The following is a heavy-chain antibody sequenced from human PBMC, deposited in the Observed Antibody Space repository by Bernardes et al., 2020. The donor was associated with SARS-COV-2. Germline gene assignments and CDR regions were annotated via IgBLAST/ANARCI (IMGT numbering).Heavy chain of an antibody. J-gene: IGHJ4*02. CDR2: IYYSGST. CDR1: GGSISSYY. Sequence: SEPLSLTCTVSGGSISSYYWSWIRQPPGKGLEWIGYIYYSGSTNYNPSLKSRVTISVDTSKNQFSLKLSSVTAADTAVYYCAREGLVAAGTRYFDYWGQGTLVTVSS. D-gene: IGHD6-13*01. CDR3: AREGLVAAGTRYFDY. V-gene: IGHV4-59*01.